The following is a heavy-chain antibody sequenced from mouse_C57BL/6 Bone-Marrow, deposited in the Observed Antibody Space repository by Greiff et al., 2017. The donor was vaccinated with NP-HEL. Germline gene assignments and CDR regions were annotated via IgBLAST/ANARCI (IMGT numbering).Heavy chain of an antibody. CDR2: INPNNGGT. D-gene: IGHD2-4*01. J-gene: IGHJ3*01. CDR3: ARRDGLRRGAWFAY. Sequence: VQLQQSGPELVKPGASVKISCKASGYTFTDYYMNWVKQSHGQSLEWIGDINPNNGGTSYNQKFKGKATLTVDKSSSTAYMELRSLTSEDSAVYYCARRDGLRRGAWFAYWGQGTLVTVSA. V-gene: IGHV1-26*01. CDR1: GYTFTDYY.